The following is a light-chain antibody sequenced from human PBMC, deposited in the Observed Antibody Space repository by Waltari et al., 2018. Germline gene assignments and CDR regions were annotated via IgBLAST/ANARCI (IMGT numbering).Light chain of an antibody. J-gene: IGLJ3*02. CDR1: TGAVTSGDY. V-gene: IGLV7-43*01. CDR3: LLYYGGLWV. CDR2: GAN. Sequence: QTVVTQEPSVTVSPGGTVTLTCASSTGAVTSGDYANWFQQKPGQAPRSLIFGANNKYSWSPARFSGSLRGGKAALTLSGGQPEDEAEYYCLLYYGGLWVFGGGTKLTVL.